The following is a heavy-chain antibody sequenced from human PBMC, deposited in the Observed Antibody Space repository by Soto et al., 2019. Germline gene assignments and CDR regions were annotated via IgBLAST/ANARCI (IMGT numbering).Heavy chain of an antibody. CDR2: ISSSSGTI. CDR3: ARGYWGAAPDY. D-gene: IGHD7-27*01. V-gene: IGHV3-48*02. J-gene: IGHJ4*02. CDR1: GFTFSTYS. Sequence: EVQLVESGGGLAQPGGSLRLSCAASGFTFSTYSMNWVRQAPGKGLEWVSYISSSSGTIYYADSVKGRFTISRDNAKNSLYLQMNSLSDEDTAVYYCARGYWGAAPDYWGQGTLFTVSS.